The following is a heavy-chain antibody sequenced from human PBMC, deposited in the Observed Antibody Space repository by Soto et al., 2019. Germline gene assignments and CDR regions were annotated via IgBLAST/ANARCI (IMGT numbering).Heavy chain of an antibody. V-gene: IGHV3-30-3*01. J-gene: IGHJ4*02. Sequence: QVQLVESGGGVVQPGRSLRLSCAASGFTFSSYAMHWVRQAPGKGLEWVAVISYDGSNKYYADSVKGRFTISRDNSKNPLYLQMNSLRAEDTAVYYCARDLVYSSGGYTYYFDYWGQGTLVTVSS. CDR3: ARDLVYSSGGYTYYFDY. CDR1: GFTFSSYA. D-gene: IGHD6-19*01. CDR2: ISYDGSNK.